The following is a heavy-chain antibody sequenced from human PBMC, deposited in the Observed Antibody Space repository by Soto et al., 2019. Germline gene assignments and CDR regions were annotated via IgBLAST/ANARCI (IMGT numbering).Heavy chain of an antibody. Sequence: QITLRESGPTLVKPTQTLTLTCTFSGFSLTTSGVGVGWIRQPPGKALEWLALIFWDDDKRYSPSLKSRLTTTKDTSQNQVVLTMTNVDPVDTATYYCARRYSTSYFGYWGQGTLVTVSS. V-gene: IGHV2-5*02. J-gene: IGHJ4*02. CDR1: GFSLTTSGVG. CDR3: ARRYSTSYFGY. D-gene: IGHD1-26*01. CDR2: IFWDDDK.